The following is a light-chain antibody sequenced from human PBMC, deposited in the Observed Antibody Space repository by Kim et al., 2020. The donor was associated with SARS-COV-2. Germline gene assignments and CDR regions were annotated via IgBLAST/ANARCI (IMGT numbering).Light chain of an antibody. V-gene: IGLV3-25*03. CDR2: KDS. J-gene: IGLJ3*02. CDR1: ALPKQY. Sequence: SYELTQPPSVSVSPGQTARITCSGDALPKQYAYWYQQKPGQAPVLVIYKDSERPSGIPERFSGSSSGTTVTLTISGVQAEDEADYYCQSADSSGIRVFGG. CDR3: QSADSSGIRV.